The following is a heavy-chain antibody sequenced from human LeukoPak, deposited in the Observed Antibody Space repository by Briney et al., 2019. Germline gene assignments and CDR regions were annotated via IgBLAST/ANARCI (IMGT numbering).Heavy chain of an antibody. Sequence: SETLSLTCGVSGGSISNTNWWTWFRQPPGKGLEWIGEVNLQGSTNYNPSLKSRVAISVDKSENHISLKLTSATAADTAVYYCAREGGPYRPLDYSGQGTLVTVAS. CDR2: VNLQGST. CDR3: AREGGPYRPLDY. V-gene: IGHV4-4*02. CDR1: GGSISNTNW. J-gene: IGHJ4*02.